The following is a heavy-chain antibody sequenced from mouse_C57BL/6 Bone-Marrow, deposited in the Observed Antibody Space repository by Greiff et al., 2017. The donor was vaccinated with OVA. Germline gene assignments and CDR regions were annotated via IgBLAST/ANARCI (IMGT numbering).Heavy chain of an antibody. V-gene: IGHV1-53*01. CDR1: GYTFTSYW. J-gene: IGHJ2*01. CDR2: INPSNGDT. D-gene: IGHD2-3*01. Sequence: QVQLQQPGAELVKPGASVKLSCKASGYTFTSYWMHWVKQRPGQGLEWIGNINPSNGDTNYNEKFKSKATLTADKSSSTAYMQLSSLTSEDSAVYYCARGRWSRSKGYFDYWGQGTTLTVSS. CDR3: ARGRWSRSKGYFDY.